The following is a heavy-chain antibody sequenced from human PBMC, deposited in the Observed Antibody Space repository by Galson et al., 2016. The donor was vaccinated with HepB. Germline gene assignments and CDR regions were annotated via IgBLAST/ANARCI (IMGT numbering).Heavy chain of an antibody. D-gene: IGHD3-22*01. CDR1: GYTFTSFG. V-gene: IGHV1-18*04. Sequence: SVKVSCKASGYTFTSFGISWVRQAPGQGLEWMGWISAYNGFTKYAQKFQGRLTMTTDTSANTAFMELRSLTPDDTAVYYCARVGPVEFDSSGFIHGWGQGTVVTVSS. CDR2: ISAYNGFT. CDR3: ARVGPVEFDSSGFIHG. J-gene: IGHJ4*02.